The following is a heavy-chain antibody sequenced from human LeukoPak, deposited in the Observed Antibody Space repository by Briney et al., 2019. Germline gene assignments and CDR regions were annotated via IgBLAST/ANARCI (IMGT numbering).Heavy chain of an antibody. CDR3: ARMSSSSWFVCDY. V-gene: IGHV3-7*01. D-gene: IGHD6-13*01. Sequence: GRSLRLSCAASGFTFSSYAMHWVRQAPGKGLEWVANIKQDGSERYYVDSVTGRFAISRDNAKNSLYLQMNSLRAEDTAVYYCARMSSSSWFVCDYWGQGTLVTVSS. CDR2: IKQDGSER. CDR1: GFTFSSYA. J-gene: IGHJ4*02.